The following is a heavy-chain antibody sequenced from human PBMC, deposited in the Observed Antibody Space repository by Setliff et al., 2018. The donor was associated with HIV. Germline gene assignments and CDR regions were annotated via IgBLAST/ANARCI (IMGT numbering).Heavy chain of an antibody. CDR1: GGTFSNYG. Sequence: VASVKVSCKASGGTFSNYGMSWVRQAPGQGLEWMGGIIPISGTANYAQKFQGGVTITTDESTSTAYMELSGLRSEDTAVYYCARDFGGYCSSMSCPGLFDPWGQGTLVTVSS. J-gene: IGHJ5*02. CDR3: ARDFGGYCSSMSCPGLFDP. CDR2: IIPISGTA. D-gene: IGHD2-2*01. V-gene: IGHV1-69*05.